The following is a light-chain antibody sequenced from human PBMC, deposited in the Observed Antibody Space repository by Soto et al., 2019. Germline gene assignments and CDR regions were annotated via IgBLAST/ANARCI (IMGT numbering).Light chain of an antibody. CDR3: VLYMGRGILV. V-gene: IGLV8-61*01. J-gene: IGLJ3*02. CDR2: STS. CDR1: SGSVSTRYY. Sequence: QAVVTQAPSFSVSPGGTVTLTCGVSSGSVSTRYYPSWYQQTPGQAPRPLLYSTSTRSSGVPDRFSGSIVGNKAALTIPGAQAYSEPDYYCVLYMGRGILVFGGGTKLAVL.